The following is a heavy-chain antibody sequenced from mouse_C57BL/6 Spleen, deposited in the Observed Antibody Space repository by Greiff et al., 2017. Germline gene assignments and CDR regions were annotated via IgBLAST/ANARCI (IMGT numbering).Heavy chain of an antibody. V-gene: IGHV1-18*01. Sequence: EVQLQQSGPELVKPGASVKIPCKASGYTFTDYNMDWVKQSHGKSLEWIGDINPNNGGTIYNQKFKGKATLTVDKSSSTAYMVLRSLTSEDTAVYYCARFLGGFYYFDYWGQGTTLTVSS. J-gene: IGHJ2*01. CDR1: GYTFTDYN. CDR2: INPNNGGT. CDR3: ARFLGGFYYFDY.